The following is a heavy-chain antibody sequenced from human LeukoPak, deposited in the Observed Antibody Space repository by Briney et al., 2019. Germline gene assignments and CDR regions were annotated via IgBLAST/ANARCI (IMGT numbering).Heavy chain of an antibody. CDR3: ASLLGCSTTNCNPDRDY. D-gene: IGHD2-2*01. CDR1: GFTFSSYW. J-gene: IGHJ4*02. V-gene: IGHV3-74*01. Sequence: GVSLRLSCAASGFTFSSYWMHWVRQAPGKGLVWVSRITSDGSSTNYADSVKGRFTISRDNAKNTLYLQMNSLRAEDTAVYYCASLLGCSTTNCNPDRDYWGQGTLVTVSS. CDR2: ITSDGSST.